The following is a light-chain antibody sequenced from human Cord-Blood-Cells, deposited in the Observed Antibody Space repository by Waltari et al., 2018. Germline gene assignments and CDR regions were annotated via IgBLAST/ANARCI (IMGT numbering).Light chain of an antibody. Sequence: EIVMTQSPATLSVSPGERATLSCRASKSVSRNLAWYQQKPGQAPRLLIYGASTRATGIPARFSGSGSGTEFTLTISSLQSEDFAVYYCQQYNNWPPTFGQGTKVEIK. J-gene: IGKJ1*01. CDR2: GAS. V-gene: IGKV3-15*01. CDR1: KSVSRN. CDR3: QQYNNWPPT.